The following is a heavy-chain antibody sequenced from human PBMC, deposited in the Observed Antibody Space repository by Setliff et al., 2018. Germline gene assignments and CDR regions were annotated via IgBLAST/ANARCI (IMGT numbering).Heavy chain of an antibody. J-gene: IGHJ6*03. CDR3: GSRQFPGGGNYYYFMDV. CDR1: GGTFRDFA. D-gene: IGHD1-1*01. Sequence: ASVKVSCKASGGTFRDFAISWVRQAPGQGLEWMGGIMPVFGTPDYAQKFEGRVAISADETTTTAYLELSSLRSEDTGVYYCGSRQFPGGGNYYYFMDVWGKGTTVTVSS. V-gene: IGHV1-69*13. CDR2: IMPVFGTP.